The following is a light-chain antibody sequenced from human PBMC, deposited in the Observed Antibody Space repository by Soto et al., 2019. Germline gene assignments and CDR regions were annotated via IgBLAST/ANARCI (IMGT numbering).Light chain of an antibody. V-gene: IGKV3-15*01. CDR2: GAS. J-gene: IGKJ1*01. Sequence: EIVMTQSPATLTVSPGERATLSCRASQSVKSNLAWYQHKPGQAPRLLIHGASTRATGIPARFSGSGSGTDFILTISSLQSEDFAVYYCQEYNNWPGTFGQGTKVEIK. CDR3: QEYNNWPGT. CDR1: QSVKSN.